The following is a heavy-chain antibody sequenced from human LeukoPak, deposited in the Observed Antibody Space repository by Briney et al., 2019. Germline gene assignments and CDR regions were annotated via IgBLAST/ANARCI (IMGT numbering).Heavy chain of an antibody. D-gene: IGHD6-13*01. CDR2: IRSGGNT. CDR1: GFPVSSSY. J-gene: IGHJ6*02. V-gene: IGHV3-53*01. Sequence: GGSLRLSCAASGFPVSSSYMSWVRQAPGKGLEWVSVIRSGGNTYYADSLKDRFTISSDNSKNTLYLQINSLRAEDSAVYYCARAPPMTAPGDSYYYAMDVWGQGTTVTVSS. CDR3: ARAPPMTAPGDSYYYAMDV.